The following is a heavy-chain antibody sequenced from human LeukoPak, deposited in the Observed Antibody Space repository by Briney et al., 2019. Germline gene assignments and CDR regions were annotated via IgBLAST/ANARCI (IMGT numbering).Heavy chain of an antibody. CDR2: ISSDGSNK. V-gene: IGHV3-30*03. J-gene: IGHJ4*02. CDR1: GFTFSSYG. CDR3: AGDYSNYEGVAY. Sequence: QPGGSLRLSCAASGFTFSSYGMHWVRQAPGKGLEWVAVISSDGSNKYYADSVKGRFTISRDNSKNTLFLQMNSLRTEDTSVYYCAGDYSNYEGVAYWGRETLVTVSS. D-gene: IGHD4-11*01.